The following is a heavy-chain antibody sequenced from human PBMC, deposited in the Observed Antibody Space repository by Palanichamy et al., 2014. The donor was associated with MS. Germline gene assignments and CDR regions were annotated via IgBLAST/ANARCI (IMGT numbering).Heavy chain of an antibody. Sequence: QVQLVESGGGLVKPGGSLRLSCAASGFTFSDYYMSWIRQAPGKGLEWVSSISSSSSYTNYADSVKGRFTISRDNAKNSLYLQMNSLRAEDTAVYYCATMKVEVWQWLHFDYWGQGALVTVSS. CDR2: ISSSSSYT. D-gene: IGHD5-12*01. V-gene: IGHV3-11*06. J-gene: IGHJ4*02. CDR1: GFTFSDYY. CDR3: ATMKVEVWQWLHFDY.